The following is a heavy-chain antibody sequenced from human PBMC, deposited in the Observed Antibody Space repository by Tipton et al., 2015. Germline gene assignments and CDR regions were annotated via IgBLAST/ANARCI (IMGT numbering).Heavy chain of an antibody. D-gene: IGHD3-10*01. J-gene: IGHJ4*02. CDR1: GYSISSGYY. Sequence: LRLSCDVSGYSISSGYYWGWIRQPPGKGPEWIGSIFHRGDTNYNPPLKSRVTISLDTSKNQFSLKLNSVTAADTAVYYCARGLLLWFGMSDYWGRGTLVTVSS. CDR3: ARGLLLWFGMSDY. CDR2: IFHRGDT. V-gene: IGHV4-38-2*01.